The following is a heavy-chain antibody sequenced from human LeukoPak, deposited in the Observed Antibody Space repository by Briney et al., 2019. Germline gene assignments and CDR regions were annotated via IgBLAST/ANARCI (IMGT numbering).Heavy chain of an antibody. CDR3: ATQNRDGYNTFDY. D-gene: IGHD5-24*01. V-gene: IGHV4-59*01. J-gene: IGHJ4*02. CDR2: ITYDGGT. Sequence: SETLSLTCTVSGDSISSYYWIWIRQPPGKGLEWIGFITYDGGTSYDPSLRGRVIISIDTSKNQFSLGLTSVTAADTAIYYCATQNRDGYNTFDYWGQGTLVTVSS. CDR1: GDSISSYY.